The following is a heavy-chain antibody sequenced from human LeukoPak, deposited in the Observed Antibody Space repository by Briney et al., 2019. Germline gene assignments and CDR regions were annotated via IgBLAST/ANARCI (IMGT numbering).Heavy chain of an antibody. J-gene: IGHJ3*01. CDR3: ASHYGSDDFDG. D-gene: IGHD3-10*01. V-gene: IGHV3-21*01. CDR2: IICIRSYI. CDR1: GFTFSSHS. Sequence: GASLRLSCAASGFTFSSHSMNWVRQAPGKGLEWVSSIICIRSYIYYADSVKGRFTISRDHAKNSLYLQMNSLRAEDPAVYYGASHYGSDDFDGWGKGTMVTV.